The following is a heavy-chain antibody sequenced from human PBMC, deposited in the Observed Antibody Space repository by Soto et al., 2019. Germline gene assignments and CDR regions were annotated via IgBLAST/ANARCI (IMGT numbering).Heavy chain of an antibody. Sequence: QVQLVQSGAEVKKPGSSVKVSCKASGGTFSSYAISWVRQAPGQGLEWMGGIIPIFGTANYAQKFQGRVTITADISTSTANMGRGSLRLGDRAVYYCAREGGVGATTGWDWGQGTLVTVSS. CDR2: IIPIFGTA. CDR1: GGTFSSYA. V-gene: IGHV1-69*06. J-gene: IGHJ4*02. CDR3: AREGGVGATTGWD. D-gene: IGHD1-26*01.